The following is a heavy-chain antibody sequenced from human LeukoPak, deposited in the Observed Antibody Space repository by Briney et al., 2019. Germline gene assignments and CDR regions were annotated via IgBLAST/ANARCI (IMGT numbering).Heavy chain of an antibody. D-gene: IGHD5-24*01. CDR2: IIPIFGTA. J-gene: IGHJ5*02. V-gene: IGHV1-69*13. Sequence: RASVKVSCKASGGTFSSYAISWVRQAPGQGLEWMGGIIPIFGTANYAQKFQGRVTITADESTSTDYLELSSLRSEDTAVYYCARDNSVRDEAWWFNPWGQGTLVTVSS. CDR1: GGTFSSYA. CDR3: ARDNSVRDEAWWFNP.